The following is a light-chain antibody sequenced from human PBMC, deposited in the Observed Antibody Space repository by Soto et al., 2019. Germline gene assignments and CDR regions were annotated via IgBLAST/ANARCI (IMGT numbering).Light chain of an antibody. CDR1: QSVGRGY. V-gene: IGKV3-20*01. Sequence: EIVLTQSPGTLSLSPGERATLSCRASQSVGRGYLAWHQQRPGQAPRLLIYGASSRATGIPERFSGSGSGTDFTLTISRLEPEDFAVYYCQQYDSAPDTFGQGTKLEIK. CDR3: QQYDSAPDT. J-gene: IGKJ2*01. CDR2: GAS.